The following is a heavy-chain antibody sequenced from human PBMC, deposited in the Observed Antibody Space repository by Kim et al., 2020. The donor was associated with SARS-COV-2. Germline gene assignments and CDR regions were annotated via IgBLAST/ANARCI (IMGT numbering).Heavy chain of an antibody. D-gene: IGHD3-10*01. J-gene: IGHJ4*02. Sequence: GGSLRLSCAASGFTFSSYAMHWVRQAPGKGLEWVAVISYDGSNKYYADSVKGRFTISRDNSKNTLYLQMNSLRAEDTAVYYCARARLRIRGFGELSYWGQGTLVTVSS. V-gene: IGHV3-30*04. CDR1: GFTFSSYA. CDR2: ISYDGSNK. CDR3: ARARLRIRGFGELSY.